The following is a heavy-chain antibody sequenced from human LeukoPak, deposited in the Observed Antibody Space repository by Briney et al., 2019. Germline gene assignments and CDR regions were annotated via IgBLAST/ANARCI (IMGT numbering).Heavy chain of an antibody. CDR2: IIPIFGTA. Sequence: ASVKVSCKASGYTFTSYGISWVRQAPGQGLEWMGGIIPIFGTANYAQQFQGRVTITADESTSTAYLELSSLRSEDTAVYYCARASYCSSTSCYTYYYYYYMDVWGKGTTVTVSS. J-gene: IGHJ6*03. V-gene: IGHV1-69*13. CDR1: GYTFTSYG. D-gene: IGHD2-2*02. CDR3: ARASYCSSTSCYTYYYYYYMDV.